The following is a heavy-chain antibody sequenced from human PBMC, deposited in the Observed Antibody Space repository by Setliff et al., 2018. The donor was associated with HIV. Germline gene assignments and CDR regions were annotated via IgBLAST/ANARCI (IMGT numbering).Heavy chain of an antibody. CDR2: AHYSGSN. CDR1: GGSIRSYY. D-gene: IGHD3-22*01. J-gene: IGHJ5*02. V-gene: IGHV4-59*01. Sequence: PSETLSLTCTVSGGSIRSYYWSWIRQPPGKGLERLGHAHYSGSNKNNPSLRSRISMAVDTSKNQVSLKLSSVTAADTAVYYCARVGYNDDSGYPYNWFDPWGQGTLVTVSS. CDR3: ARVGYNDDSGYPYNWFDP.